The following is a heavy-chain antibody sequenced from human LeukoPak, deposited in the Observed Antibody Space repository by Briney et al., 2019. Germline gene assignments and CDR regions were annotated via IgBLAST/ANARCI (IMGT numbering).Heavy chain of an antibody. CDR2: IYYSGST. CDR1: GGSISSYY. J-gene: IGHJ3*02. V-gene: IGHV4-59*01. Sequence: SETLSLTCTVSGGSISSYYWSWIRQPPGKGLEWIGYIYYSGSTNYNPSLKSRVTISVDTSKNQFSLKLSSVTVADTAVYYCARDTQRGYSYVHDAFDIWGQGTMVTVSS. CDR3: ARDTQRGYSYVHDAFDI. D-gene: IGHD5-18*01.